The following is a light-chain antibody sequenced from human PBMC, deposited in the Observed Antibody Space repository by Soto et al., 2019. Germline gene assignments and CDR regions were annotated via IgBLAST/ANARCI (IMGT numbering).Light chain of an antibody. CDR3: QHYNNFLFT. V-gene: IGKV3-20*01. Sequence: EIVLTQSPGTLSLSPGERATLSCRASQSVGGSFLAWYQQKPGQAPRLLIYSASSRATGIPDRFSGSGSGTDFTLTISRLEPEDSAVYYCQHYNNFLFTFGPGTKVDIK. CDR1: QSVGGSF. J-gene: IGKJ3*01. CDR2: SAS.